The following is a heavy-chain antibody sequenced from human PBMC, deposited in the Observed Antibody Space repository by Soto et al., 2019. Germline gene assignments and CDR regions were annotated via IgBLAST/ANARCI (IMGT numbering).Heavy chain of an antibody. J-gene: IGHJ3*01. D-gene: IGHD6-13*01. CDR2: ISGSGGDT. V-gene: IGHV3-23*01. Sequence: GGSLRLSCAASGFIFNTYAMSWVRQAPGKGLEWVSIISGSGGDTYYADSVKGRFTISRDNSKSTLFLQMNSLRVEDTALYYCARDVSPGSSSLYLDAFDLWGQGTMVTVSS. CDR1: GFIFNTYA. CDR3: ARDVSPGSSSLYLDAFDL.